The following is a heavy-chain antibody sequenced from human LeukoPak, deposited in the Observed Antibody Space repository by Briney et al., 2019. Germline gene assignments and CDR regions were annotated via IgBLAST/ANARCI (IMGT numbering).Heavy chain of an antibody. V-gene: IGHV1-2*02. CDR1: GYTFTGYY. J-gene: IGHJ4*02. Sequence: ASVKVSCKASGYTFTGYYMHWVRQAPGQGLEWMGWIYPNSGGTNYAQKFQGRVTMTRDTSISTAYMELSRLRSDDTAVYYCARGEGGIAAAGTDYWGQGTLVTVSS. D-gene: IGHD6-13*01. CDR3: ARGEGGIAAAGTDY. CDR2: IYPNSGGT.